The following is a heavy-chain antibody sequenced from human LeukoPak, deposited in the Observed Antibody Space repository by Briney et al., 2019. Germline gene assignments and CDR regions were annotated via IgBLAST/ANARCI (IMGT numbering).Heavy chain of an antibody. V-gene: IGHV3-21*01. CDR1: GFTFSSYS. Sequence: GSLRLTCAASGFTFSSYSMNWVRQAPGKGLEWVSSISSSSSYIYYADSVKGRFTISRDNAKNSLYLQMNSLRAEDTAVYYCARDGLGYCSGGSCYGMDVWGQGTTVTVSS. CDR3: ARDGLGYCSGGSCYGMDV. J-gene: IGHJ6*02. D-gene: IGHD2-15*01. CDR2: ISSSSSYI.